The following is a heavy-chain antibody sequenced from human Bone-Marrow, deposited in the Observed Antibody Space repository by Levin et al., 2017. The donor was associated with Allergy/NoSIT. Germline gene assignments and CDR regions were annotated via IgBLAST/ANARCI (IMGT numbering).Heavy chain of an antibody. V-gene: IGHV4-38-2*01. J-gene: IGHJ4*02. CDR2: IYHSGST. D-gene: IGHD2-8*01. Sequence: GSLRLSCAVSGYSISSGYYWGWIRQPPGKGLEWIGSIYHSGSTYYNPSLKSRVTISVDTSKNQFSLKLSSVTAADTAVYYGARACTNGVCYGRYFDYWGQGTLVTVSS. CDR3: ARACTNGVCYGRYFDY. CDR1: GYSISSGYY.